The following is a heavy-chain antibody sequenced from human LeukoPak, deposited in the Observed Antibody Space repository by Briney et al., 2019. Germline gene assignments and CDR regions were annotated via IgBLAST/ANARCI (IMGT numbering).Heavy chain of an antibody. CDR1: GCTFSSYS. D-gene: IGHD1-26*01. J-gene: IGHJ1*01. Sequence: GGSLRLSCAASGCTFSSYSMNWVRQAPGKGLEWVSSISSSSSYIYYADSVKGRFTISRDNAKNSLYLQMNSLRAEDTAVYYCARDSIVGATSYFQHWGQGTLVTVSS. CDR3: ARDSIVGATSYFQH. CDR2: ISSSSSYI. V-gene: IGHV3-21*01.